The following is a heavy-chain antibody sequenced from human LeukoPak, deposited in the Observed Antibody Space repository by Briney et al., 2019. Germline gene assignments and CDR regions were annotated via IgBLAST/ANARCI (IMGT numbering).Heavy chain of an antibody. J-gene: IGHJ5*02. CDR2: MNPNSGNT. V-gene: IGHV1-8*01. CDR3: ARDPYSYDFWSGYPGGWDYNWFDP. Sequence: GASVKVSCKASGYTFTSYDINWVRQATGQGLEWMGWMNPNSGNTGYAQKFQGRVTMTRNTSISTAYMELSRLRSDDTAVYYCARDPYSYDFWSGYPGGWDYNWFDPWGQGTLVTVSS. CDR1: GYTFTSYD. D-gene: IGHD3-3*01.